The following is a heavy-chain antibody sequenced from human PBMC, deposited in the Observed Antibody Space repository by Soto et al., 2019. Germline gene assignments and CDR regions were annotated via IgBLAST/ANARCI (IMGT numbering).Heavy chain of an antibody. D-gene: IGHD2-8*02. CDR1: GFTFKEYS. CDR2: IKRDGLEK. Sequence: EVQLVESGGDLVRPGGSLRLPCAASGFTFKEYSMTWMRQAPGRGPEWVANIKRDGLEKYYAESVRGRFVISRDDAKKSLYLQLNSLRVEDTAVYYCARHTWWHFDWGQGTLVTVSS. V-gene: IGHV3-7*04. J-gene: IGHJ4*02. CDR3: ARHTWWHFD.